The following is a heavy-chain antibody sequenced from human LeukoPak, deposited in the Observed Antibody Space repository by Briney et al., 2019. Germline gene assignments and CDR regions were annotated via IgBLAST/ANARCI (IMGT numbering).Heavy chain of an antibody. D-gene: IGHD3-3*01. V-gene: IGHV1-2*02. CDR2: INPNSGGT. CDR1: GYTFTGYY. J-gene: IGHJ4*02. CDR3: ARDFEWGVYDFWSGFGD. Sequence: ASVEVSCKASGYTFTGYYMHWVRQAPGKGLEWMGWINPNSGGTNYAQKFQGRVTMTRDTSISTAYMELSRLRSDDTAVYYCARDFEWGVYDFWSGFGDWGQGTLVTVSS.